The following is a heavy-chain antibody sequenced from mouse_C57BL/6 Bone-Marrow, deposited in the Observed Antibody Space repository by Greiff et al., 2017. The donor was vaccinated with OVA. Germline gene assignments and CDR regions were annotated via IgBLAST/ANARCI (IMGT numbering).Heavy chain of an antibody. J-gene: IGHJ2*01. V-gene: IGHV3-6*01. CDR2: ISYDGSN. CDR1: GYSITSGYY. D-gene: IGHD2-3*01. Sequence: EVKLQESGPGLVKPSQSLSLTCSVTGYSITSGYYWNWIRQFPGNKLEWMGYISYDGSNNYNPSLKNRISITRDTSKNQFFLKLNSVTTEDTATYYCARVEDGYYFDYWGQGTTLTVSS. CDR3: ARVEDGYYFDY.